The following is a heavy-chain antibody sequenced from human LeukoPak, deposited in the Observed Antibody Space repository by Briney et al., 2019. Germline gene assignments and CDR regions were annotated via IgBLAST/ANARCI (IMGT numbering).Heavy chain of an antibody. CDR2: IIPIFGTA. J-gene: IGHJ4*02. Sequence: ASVKVSCKASGGTFSSYAISWVRQAPGQGLEWMGGIIPIFGTANYAQKFQGRVTITTDESTSTAYMELSSLRSEDTAVYYCARDPGDGWLQLGYWGQGTLVTVSS. D-gene: IGHD5-24*01. CDR3: ARDPGDGWLQLGY. CDR1: GGTFSSYA. V-gene: IGHV1-69*05.